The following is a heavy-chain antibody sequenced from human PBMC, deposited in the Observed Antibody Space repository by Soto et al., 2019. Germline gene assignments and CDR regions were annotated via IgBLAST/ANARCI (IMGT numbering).Heavy chain of an antibody. CDR1: GFTFSSYG. V-gene: IGHV3-33*01. CDR2: IWYDGSNK. J-gene: IGHJ6*02. CDR3: ARGNPLLQFYYYYGMDV. Sequence: GGSLRLSCAASGFTFSSYGMHWVRQAPGKGLEWVAVIWYDGSNKYYADSVKGRFTISRDNSKNTLYLQMNSLRAEDTAVYYCARGNPLLQFYYYYGMDVWGQGTTVTVSS. D-gene: IGHD4-4*01.